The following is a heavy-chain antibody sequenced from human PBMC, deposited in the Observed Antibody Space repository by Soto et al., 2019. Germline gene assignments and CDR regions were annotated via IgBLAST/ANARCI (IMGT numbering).Heavy chain of an antibody. CDR3: ARVWGSYRAPSGGAGFDP. D-gene: IGHD3-16*02. Sequence: ASVNVSCKTSGYAFTSNAITWVRQAPGQGLEWMGWISTYDGNADYAQKFQGRVTMTTDTSTSTAFMELRSLRSDDTAVYYCARVWGSYRAPSGGAGFDPWGQGTLVTVSS. V-gene: IGHV1-18*04. J-gene: IGHJ5*02. CDR2: ISTYDGNA. CDR1: GYAFTSNA.